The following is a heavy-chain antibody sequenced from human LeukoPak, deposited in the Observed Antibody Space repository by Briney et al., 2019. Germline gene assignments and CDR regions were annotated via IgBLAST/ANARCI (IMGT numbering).Heavy chain of an antibody. D-gene: IGHD3-10*01. CDR2: ISGSGSGGST. CDR3: APRITMVRGVIPLGV. V-gene: IGHV3-23*01. J-gene: IGHJ6*04. Sequence: GGSLRLSCAASGFTFSSSAMSWVRQAPGKGLEWVSNISGSGSGGSTYYADSVKGRSTISRDNSKNTLYLQMNSLRAEDTAVYYCAPRITMVRGVIPLGVWGKGTTVTISS. CDR1: GFTFSSSA.